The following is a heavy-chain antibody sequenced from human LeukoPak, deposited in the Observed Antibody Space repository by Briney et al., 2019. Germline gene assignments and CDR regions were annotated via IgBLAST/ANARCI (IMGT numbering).Heavy chain of an antibody. D-gene: IGHD3-10*01. CDR1: GYTLTSYD. J-gene: IGHJ6*04. V-gene: IGHV1-8*01. Sequence: ASVKVSCKASGYTLTSYDINWVRQATGQGLEWMGWMNPNSGNTGYAQKFQGRVTMTRNTSISTAYMELSSLRSEDTAVYYCARGPILWYGEFLYYYGMDVWGKGTTVTVSS. CDR3: ARGPILWYGEFLYYYGMDV. CDR2: MNPNSGNT.